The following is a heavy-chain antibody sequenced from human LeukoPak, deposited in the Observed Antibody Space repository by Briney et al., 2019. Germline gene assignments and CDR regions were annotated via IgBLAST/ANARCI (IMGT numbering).Heavy chain of an antibody. CDR3: ARAVFGVVPPRGWFDP. J-gene: IGHJ5*02. Sequence: SETLSLTCAVSGGSISSGGYSWSWIRQPPGKGLEWIGYIYHSGSTYYGPSLKSRVTISVDRSKNQFSLKLSSVTAADTAVYYCARAVFGVVPPRGWFDPWGQGTLVTVSS. CDR2: IYHSGST. CDR1: GGSISSGGYS. V-gene: IGHV4-30-2*01. D-gene: IGHD3-3*01.